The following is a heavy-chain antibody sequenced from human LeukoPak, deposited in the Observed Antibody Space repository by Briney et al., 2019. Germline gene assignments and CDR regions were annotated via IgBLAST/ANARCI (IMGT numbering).Heavy chain of an antibody. J-gene: IGHJ5*02. CDR3: ARGPYGSGSYYNRYWFDP. Sequence: SETLSLTCTVSGGSISSYYWSWIRQPPGKGLEWIGYIYYSGSTNYNPSLKSRVTISVDTSKNQFSLKLSSVPAADTAVYYCARGPYGSGSYYNRYWFDPWGQGTLVTVSS. CDR2: IYYSGST. CDR1: GGSISSYY. D-gene: IGHD3-10*01. V-gene: IGHV4-59*01.